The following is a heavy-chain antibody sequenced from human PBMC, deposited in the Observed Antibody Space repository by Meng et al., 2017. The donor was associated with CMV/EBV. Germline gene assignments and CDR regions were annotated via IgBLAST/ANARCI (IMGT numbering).Heavy chain of an antibody. J-gene: IGHJ4*02. CDR2: IHHSGNT. CDR1: GYSISSGYY. CDR3: ARVRYCDSSACYQWYDF. V-gene: IGHV4-38-2*02. Sequence: LSCTVSGYSISSGYYWGWIRQPPGKELEWIGSIHHSGNTYYNPSLKSRVTISIDTSKNQFSLKLSSVTAADTAVYYCARVRYCDSSACYQWYDFWGQGTLVTVSS. D-gene: IGHD2-2*01.